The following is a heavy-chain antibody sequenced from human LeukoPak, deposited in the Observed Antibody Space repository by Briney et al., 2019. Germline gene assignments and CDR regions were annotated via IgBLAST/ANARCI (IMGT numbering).Heavy chain of an antibody. Sequence: GGSLRLSCAASGFTFGSTWMSWVRQAPGTGLEWVAVISYDGSNKYYADSVKGRFTISRDNSKNTLYLQMNSLRAEDTAVYYCAREELIVAQGEDYYGMDVWGQGTTVTVSS. CDR1: GFTFGSTW. J-gene: IGHJ6*02. V-gene: IGHV3-30-3*01. CDR3: AREELIVAQGEDYYGMDV. D-gene: IGHD2-21*01. CDR2: ISYDGSNK.